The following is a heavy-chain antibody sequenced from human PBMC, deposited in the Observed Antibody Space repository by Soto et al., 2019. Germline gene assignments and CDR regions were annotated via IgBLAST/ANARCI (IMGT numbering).Heavy chain of an antibody. CDR1: GLAFGAYD. CDR3: AKVRGRYTDDY. CDR2: ISGGTVNT. D-gene: IGHD2-2*02. Sequence: PGGSLRLSCAVSGLAFGAYDMSWVRQAPGKGLEWVSSISGGTVNTYYADSVRGRSTISRDNSKSTVYLQMNSLRADDTAVYYCAKVRGRYTDDYWGQGTLVTVSS. J-gene: IGHJ4*02. V-gene: IGHV3-23*01.